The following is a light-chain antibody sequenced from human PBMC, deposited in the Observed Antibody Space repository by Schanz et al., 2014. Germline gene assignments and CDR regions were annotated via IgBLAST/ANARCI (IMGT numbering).Light chain of an antibody. Sequence: SVLTQPASVSGSPGQSITISCTGTSGDVGAYNYVSWYQHHPGKAPKLMIFDVSHRPSGVSNRFSGSKSGNTASLTISGLQAEDEADYYCSSYTPSSTTLYVFGTGTKLTVL. J-gene: IGLJ1*01. CDR2: DVS. CDR1: SGDVGAYNY. CDR3: SSYTPSSTTLYV. V-gene: IGLV2-14*03.